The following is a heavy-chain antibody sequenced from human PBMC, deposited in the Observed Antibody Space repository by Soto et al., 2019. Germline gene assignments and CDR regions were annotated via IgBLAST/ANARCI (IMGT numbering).Heavy chain of an antibody. CDR3: AREKYSDYGNDAFDI. Sequence: ASVKVSCKASGYTFITYYMHWVRQAPGQGLEWMGIINPRDGSTSYAQKFQGRVTMTRDTSTSTVYMELSSLRSEDTAVYYCAREKYSDYGNDAFDIWGPGTTVTVSS. CDR2: INPRDGST. V-gene: IGHV1-46*03. CDR1: GYTFITYY. J-gene: IGHJ3*02. D-gene: IGHD5-12*01.